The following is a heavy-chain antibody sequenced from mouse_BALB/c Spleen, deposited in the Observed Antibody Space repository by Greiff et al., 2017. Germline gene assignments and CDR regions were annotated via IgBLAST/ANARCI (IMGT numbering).Heavy chain of an antibody. J-gene: IGHJ3*01. CDR1: GFTFSSYT. Sequence: EVKLMESGGGLVQPGGSLKLSCAASGFTFSSYTMSWVRQTPEKRLEWVAYISNGGGSTYYPDTVKGRFTISRDNAKNTLYLQMSSLKSEDTAMYYCARWGGNYVGFAYWGQGTLVTVSA. CDR3: ARWGGNYVGFAY. CDR2: ISNGGGST. D-gene: IGHD2-1*01. V-gene: IGHV5-12-2*01.